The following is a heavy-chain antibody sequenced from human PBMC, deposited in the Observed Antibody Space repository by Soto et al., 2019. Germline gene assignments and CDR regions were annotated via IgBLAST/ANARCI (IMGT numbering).Heavy chain of an antibody. CDR3: ARDKGGWAGTNAAGFDP. V-gene: IGHV6-1*01. Sequence: SPTLSLTCAISGDSVSSNSAAWNWIRQSPSRGLEWLGRTYYRSKWYNDYAVSVKSRITINPDTSKNQFSLQLNSVTPEDTAVYYCARDKGGWAGTNAAGFDPWGQGTLVTVSS. CDR2: TYYRSKWYN. CDR1: GDSVSSNSAA. D-gene: IGHD1-7*01. J-gene: IGHJ5*02.